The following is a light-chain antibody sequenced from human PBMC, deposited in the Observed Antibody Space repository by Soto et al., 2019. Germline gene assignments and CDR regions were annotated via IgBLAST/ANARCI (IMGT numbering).Light chain of an antibody. CDR1: RDISNF. CDR2: AAS. V-gene: IGKV1-9*01. Sequence: DIQLTQSPSFLSASLGDRVTITCRASRDISNFLAWYQQKPGKAPKLLIYAASTLQSGVPSRFSGSGSGREFTLTISSLQPEDFATYHCQQLNSYPIATFGGGTKVDI. J-gene: IGKJ4*01. CDR3: QQLNSYPIAT.